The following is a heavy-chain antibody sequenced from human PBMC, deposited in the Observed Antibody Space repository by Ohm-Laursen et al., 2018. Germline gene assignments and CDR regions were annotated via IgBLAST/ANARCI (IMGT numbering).Heavy chain of an antibody. CDR1: GFTFSSYG. D-gene: IGHD2-15*01. CDR3: AKGDSEYCSGGSCYLTGY. CDR2: ISYDGRNK. Sequence: SLRLSCSASGFTFSSYGMHWVRQAPSKGLEWVAIISYDGRNKNYADSVKGRFTISRDNSKNTLCLQMNSLRAEDTAVYYCAKGDSEYCSGGSCYLTGYWGQGTLVTVSS. V-gene: IGHV3-30*18. J-gene: IGHJ4*02.